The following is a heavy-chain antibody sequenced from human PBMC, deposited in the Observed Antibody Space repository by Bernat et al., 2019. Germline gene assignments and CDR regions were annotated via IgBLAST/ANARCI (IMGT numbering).Heavy chain of an antibody. Sequence: EVQLLESGGGLVQPGGSLRLSCAASGFTFSSYAMSWVRQAPGKGLEWVSAISGSGGSTYYADSVKGRFTISRDNSKNTLYLQMNSLRAEDTAVYYCAKGLPIFGVVMSGIDYWGQGTLVTVSS. V-gene: IGHV3-23*01. J-gene: IGHJ4*02. D-gene: IGHD3-3*01. CDR3: AKGLPIFGVVMSGIDY. CDR2: ISGSGGST. CDR1: GFTFSSYA.